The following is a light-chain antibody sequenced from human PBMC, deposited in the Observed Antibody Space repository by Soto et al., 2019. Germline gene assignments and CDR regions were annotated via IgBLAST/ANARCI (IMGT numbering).Light chain of an antibody. V-gene: IGKV1-8*01. Sequence: AIRMTQSPSSLSASTGDRVTITCRASQGISSYLAWYQQKPGKAPKLLIYATSTFQSGVPSRFNGGGSGTEFTLTISSLQPEDFATYYCQQVNSYPLTFGGGTKVDIK. CDR2: ATS. J-gene: IGKJ4*01. CDR1: QGISSY. CDR3: QQVNSYPLT.